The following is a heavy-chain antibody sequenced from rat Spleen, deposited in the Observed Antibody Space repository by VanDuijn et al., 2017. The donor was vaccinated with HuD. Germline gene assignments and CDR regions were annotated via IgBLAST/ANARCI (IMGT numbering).Heavy chain of an antibody. D-gene: IGHD1-9*01. CDR1: GFTFDDYG. J-gene: IGHJ2*01. Sequence: EVQLVESGGGLVQPGRSLKLSCAASGFTFDDYGMAWVRQAPTKGLEWVATISYGDSSGHSSTYYRDSMKGRFTISRDNAKSTLSLQRDSLRSEDTATYSGAGRNYGYTDYFDYWGQGVMVTASS. CDR3: AGRNYGYTDYFDY. V-gene: IGHV5-29*01. CDR2: ISYGDSSGHSST.